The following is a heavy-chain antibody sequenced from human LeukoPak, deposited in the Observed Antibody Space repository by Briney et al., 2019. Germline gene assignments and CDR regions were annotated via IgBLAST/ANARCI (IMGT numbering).Heavy chain of an antibody. V-gene: IGHV3-7*01. CDR3: ARDPATTVTTYAY. CDR1: GFTFSSYW. CDR2: IKQDGSEK. D-gene: IGHD4-17*01. J-gene: IGHJ4*02. Sequence: GSLRLSCAASGFTFSSYWMSWVRQAPGKRLEWVANIKQDGSEKYYVDSVKGRFTISRDNAKNSLYLQMNSLRAEDTAVYYCARDPATTVTTYAYWGQGTLVTVSS.